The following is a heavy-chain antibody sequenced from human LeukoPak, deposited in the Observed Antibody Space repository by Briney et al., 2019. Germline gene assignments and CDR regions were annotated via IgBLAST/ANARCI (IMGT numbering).Heavy chain of an antibody. Sequence: QSGGSLRLSCAASGFTFSSYAMSWVRQAPGKGLEWVSAISGSGGSTYYADSVRGRFTISRDNSKNTLYLQMNSLRAEDTAVYYCAKDGDCSGGSCYDYWGQGTLVTVSS. CDR2: ISGSGGST. CDR1: GFTFSSYA. D-gene: IGHD2-15*01. V-gene: IGHV3-23*01. J-gene: IGHJ4*02. CDR3: AKDGDCSGGSCYDY.